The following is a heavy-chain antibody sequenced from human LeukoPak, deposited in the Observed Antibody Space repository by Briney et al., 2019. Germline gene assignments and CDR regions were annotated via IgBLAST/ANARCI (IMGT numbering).Heavy chain of an antibody. CDR3: ARNWGLKAFDI. CDR2: IRYDGSIK. Sequence: PGGSLRLSCAASGFTFSSYGMHWVRQAPGKGLEWVAFIRYDGSIKHYGDAVKGRFTISRDNAKNSLYLQMNSLRAEDTAVYYCARNWGLKAFDIWGQGTMVTVSS. CDR1: GFTFSSYG. J-gene: IGHJ3*02. D-gene: IGHD7-27*01. V-gene: IGHV3-30*02.